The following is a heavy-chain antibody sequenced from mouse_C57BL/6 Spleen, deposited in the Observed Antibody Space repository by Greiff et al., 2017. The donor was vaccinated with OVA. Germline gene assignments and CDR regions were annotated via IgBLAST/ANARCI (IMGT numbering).Heavy chain of an antibody. J-gene: IGHJ3*01. D-gene: IGHD2-1*01. CDR2: IWSGGST. CDR3: ARNGGNPFAY. CDR1: GFSLTSYG. Sequence: VKLVESGPGLVQPSQSLSITCTVSGFSLTSYGVHWVRQSPGKGLEWLGVIWSGGSTAYNAAFISRLCIRKDNTKSQVFFRMKRLQADDTAIYYCARNGGNPFAYWGQGTLVTVSA. V-gene: IGHV2-2*01.